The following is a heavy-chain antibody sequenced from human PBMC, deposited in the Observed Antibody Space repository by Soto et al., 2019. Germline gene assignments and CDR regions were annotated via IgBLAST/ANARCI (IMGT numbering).Heavy chain of an antibody. V-gene: IGHV3-30-3*01. CDR1: GFTFSSYA. CDR2: ISYDGSNK. CDR3: ARERGSLVVVPAAIGVVPYYYGMDV. Sequence: HPGGSLRLSCAASGFTFSSYAMHWVRQAPGKGLEWVAVISYDGSNKYYADSVKGRFTISRDNSKNTLYLQMNSLRAENTAVYYCARERGSLVVVPAAIGVVPYYYGMDVWGQGTTVTVSS. D-gene: IGHD2-2*02. J-gene: IGHJ6*02.